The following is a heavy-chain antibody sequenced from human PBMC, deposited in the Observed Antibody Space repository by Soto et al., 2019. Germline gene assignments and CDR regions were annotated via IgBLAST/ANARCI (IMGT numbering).Heavy chain of an antibody. CDR3: ARPIPPVAAVVPSPRELSFDY. CDR1: GGSINSNNYF. D-gene: IGHD2-15*01. Sequence: QVQLQESGPGLVKPSQTLSLTCSVSGGSINSNNYFWSWIRQQPERGLQWIGYVSYSGSTRYNPSLQVRVTMSLDTSQNQFSVRMNSVTAADTAVYFCARPIPPVAAVVPSPRELSFDYWGQGTQVTVSS. CDR2: VSYSGST. J-gene: IGHJ4*02. V-gene: IGHV4-31*03.